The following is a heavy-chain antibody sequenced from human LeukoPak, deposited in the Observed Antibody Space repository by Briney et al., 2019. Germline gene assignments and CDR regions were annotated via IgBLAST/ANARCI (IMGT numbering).Heavy chain of an antibody. Sequence: TGGSLRLSCAASGFTFSSYWMSWVRQAPGKGLEWVANIKQDGSEKYYVDSVKGRFTISRDNAKNSLYLQMNSLRAEDTAVYYCARVGPVDTAMVMDTMGHDAFDIWGQGTMVTVSS. D-gene: IGHD5-18*01. CDR2: IKQDGSEK. J-gene: IGHJ3*02. CDR1: GFTFSSYW. CDR3: ARVGPVDTAMVMDTMGHDAFDI. V-gene: IGHV3-7*01.